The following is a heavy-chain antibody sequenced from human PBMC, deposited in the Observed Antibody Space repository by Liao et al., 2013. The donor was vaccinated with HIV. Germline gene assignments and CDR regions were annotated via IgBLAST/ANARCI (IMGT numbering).Heavy chain of an antibody. D-gene: IGHD3-10*01. V-gene: IGHV4-39*07. CDR2: LYFSGST. Sequence: QLQLQESGPGLVKPSETLSLTCTVSGDSISSSSPYWGWIRQPPGKGLEWIGSLYFSGSTYYNPSLKSRVTISVDTSKNQFSLKLRSVTAADTAVYYCASELSITMVRGAKSLFDYWGQGTLVTVSS. J-gene: IGHJ4*02. CDR3: ASELSITMVRGAKSLFDY. CDR1: GDSISSSSPY.